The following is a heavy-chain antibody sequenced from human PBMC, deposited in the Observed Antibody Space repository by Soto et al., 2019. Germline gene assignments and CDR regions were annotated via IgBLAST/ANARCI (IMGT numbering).Heavy chain of an antibody. CDR2: INPNSGGT. CDR1: GYTFTGYY. CDR3: ARNYYDSSADALGMDV. V-gene: IGHV1-2*04. D-gene: IGHD3-22*01. Sequence: ASVKVSCKASGYTFTGYYMHWVRQAPGQGLEWMGWINPNSGGTNYAQKFQGWVTMTRDTSISTAYMELSRLRSDETAVYYCARNYYDSSADALGMDVWGQGTTVTVSS. J-gene: IGHJ6*02.